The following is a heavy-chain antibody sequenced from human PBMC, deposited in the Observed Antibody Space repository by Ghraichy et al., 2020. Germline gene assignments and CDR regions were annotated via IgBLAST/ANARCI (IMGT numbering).Heavy chain of an antibody. Sequence: SDTLSLTCAVYGGSFSGYYWSWIRQPPGKGLEWIGEINHSGSTNYNPSLKSRVTISVDTSKNQFSLKLSSVTAADTAVYYCARQAGRRRRLYYDSHSDAFDIWGQGTMVTVSS. D-gene: IGHD3-22*01. CDR3: ARQAGRRRRLYYDSHSDAFDI. CDR2: INHSGST. J-gene: IGHJ3*02. CDR1: GGSFSGYY. V-gene: IGHV4-34*01.